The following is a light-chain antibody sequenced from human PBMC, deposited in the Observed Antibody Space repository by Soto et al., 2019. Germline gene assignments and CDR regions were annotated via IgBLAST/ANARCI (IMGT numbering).Light chain of an antibody. V-gene: IGKV1-39*01. CDR1: QRVGDD. CDR3: QQSYSTPYT. Sequence: DIQMTQSPSSLSASVGDRVTITCRASQRVGDDLNWYQQRPGKAPNLLIHSASSLQSGVPSRFSGSGSGKDFTLTISSLHPEDFATYYCQQSYSTPYTFGQGTKLEI. CDR2: SAS. J-gene: IGKJ2*01.